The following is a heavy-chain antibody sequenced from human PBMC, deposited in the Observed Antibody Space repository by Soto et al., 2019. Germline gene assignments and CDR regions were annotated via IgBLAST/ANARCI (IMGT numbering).Heavy chain of an antibody. J-gene: IGHJ5*02. D-gene: IGHD3-16*01. CDR1: GFTFSSYA. CDR3: ARDHEPIPLGWFDP. CDR2: ISYDGSNK. Sequence: QVQLVESGGGVVQPGRSLRLSCAASGFTFSSYAMHWVRQAPGKGLEWVAVISYDGSNKYYADSVKGRFTISRDNSKNTLYLQMNSLRAEVTAVYYCARDHEPIPLGWFDPWGQGTLVTVSS. V-gene: IGHV3-30-3*01.